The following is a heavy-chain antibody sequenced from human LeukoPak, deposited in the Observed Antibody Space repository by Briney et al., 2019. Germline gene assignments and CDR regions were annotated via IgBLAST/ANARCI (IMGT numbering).Heavy chain of an antibody. CDR3: ASSTILLNTVTTR. J-gene: IGHJ4*02. D-gene: IGHD4-17*01. CDR1: GGPFSNYY. CDR2: INHSGST. Sequence: PSETLSLTCAVYGGPFSNYYWSWIRQPPRKGLEWIGEINHSGSTIYNPSLKSRVTISVDTSKTQFSLKLSSLTAADTAVYYCASSTILLNTVTTRWGQGTLVTVSS. V-gene: IGHV4-34*01.